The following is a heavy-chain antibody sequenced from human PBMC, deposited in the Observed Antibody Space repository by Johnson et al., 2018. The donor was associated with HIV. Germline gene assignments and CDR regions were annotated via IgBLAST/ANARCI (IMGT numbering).Heavy chain of an antibody. Sequence: EVQLVESGGGLVQPGGSLRLSCAASGFTFDDYGMSWVRQAPGKGLEWVSGINWNGGSTGYADSVKGRFTIYRDNAKNSLYLQMNSLRAEDTALYYCAWKGERGIAVAENAVDIWGQGTMVTVSS. J-gene: IGHJ3*02. CDR3: AWKGERGIAVAENAVDI. D-gene: IGHD6-19*01. V-gene: IGHV3-20*04. CDR1: GFTFDDYG. CDR2: INWNGGST.